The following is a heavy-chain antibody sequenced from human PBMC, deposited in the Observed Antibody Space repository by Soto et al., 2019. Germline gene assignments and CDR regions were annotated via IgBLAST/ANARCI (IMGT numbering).Heavy chain of an antibody. CDR3: VRDGTKTLRDWFDP. V-gene: IGHV4-4*07. CDR2: IYATGTT. CDR1: GASISGFY. Sequence: SETLSLTCTVSGASISGFYWSWIRKSAGKGLEWIGRIYATGTTEYNPSLKSRVMMSVDTSKKQFSLKLRSVTAADTAVYYCVRDGTKTLRDWFDPWGQGISVTVSS. D-gene: IGHD1-1*01. J-gene: IGHJ5*02.